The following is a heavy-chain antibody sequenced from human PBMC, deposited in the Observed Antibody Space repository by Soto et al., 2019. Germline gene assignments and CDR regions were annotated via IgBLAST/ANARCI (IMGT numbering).Heavy chain of an antibody. CDR2: INPSGGST. CDR3: ARDYHRSSWPIDS. Sequence: QVQLVQSGAEVKKPGASVKVSCKASGYTFTSYYMHWVRQAPGQGLEWMGFINPSGGSTRFAQKFQGRVTMTRDTSTSTVYMELSSLRSEDTAVYYCARDYHRSSWPIDSWGQGTLVTVSS. D-gene: IGHD6-13*01. CDR1: GYTFTSYY. J-gene: IGHJ4*02. V-gene: IGHV1-46*01.